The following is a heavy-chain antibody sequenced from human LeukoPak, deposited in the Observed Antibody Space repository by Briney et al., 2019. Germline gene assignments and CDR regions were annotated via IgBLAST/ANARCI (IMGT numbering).Heavy chain of an antibody. CDR1: GFTFSSYS. D-gene: IGHD3-22*01. V-gene: IGHV3-21*01. Sequence: PGGSLRLSCAASGFTFSSYSMNWVRQAPGKGLEWVSSISSSSSYIYYADSVKGRFTISRDNAKNSLYLQMNSLRAEDTAVYYCARAAYDSGSYIVNHDYWGQGTLVTVSS. J-gene: IGHJ4*02. CDR3: ARAAYDSGSYIVNHDY. CDR2: ISSSSSYI.